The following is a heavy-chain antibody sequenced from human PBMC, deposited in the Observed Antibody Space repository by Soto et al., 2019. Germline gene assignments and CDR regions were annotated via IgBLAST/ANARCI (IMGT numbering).Heavy chain of an antibody. Sequence: QVVQSGAEVKKPGSSVKVSCKASGGTFNRQAFSWVRQAPEQGLEWMGGFIPIFGTTDYSQKFQGRVTITAVEATRTPYMELRRLTSDETAVYYGALVDSCAFEGGLFLDPWGEGNLVAVSS. D-gene: IGHD3-16*01. CDR3: ALVDSCAFEGGLFLDP. V-gene: IGHV1-69*12. CDR1: GGTFNRQA. J-gene: IGHJ5*02. CDR2: FIPIFGTT.